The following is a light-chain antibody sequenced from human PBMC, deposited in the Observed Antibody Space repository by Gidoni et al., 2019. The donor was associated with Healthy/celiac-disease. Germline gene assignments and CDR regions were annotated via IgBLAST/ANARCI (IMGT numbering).Light chain of an antibody. CDR2: GNS. CDR3: QSYDSSLSVV. J-gene: IGLJ2*01. Sequence: QSVLTQPHSVSGAPGQRVTISCTGSSSNIGAGYDVPWYQQLPATAPKLLSYGNSNRPSGVPDRFSGSKSGTSASLAITGLQAEDEADYYCQSYDSSLSVVFGGGTKLTVL. V-gene: IGLV1-40*01. CDR1: SSNIGAGYD.